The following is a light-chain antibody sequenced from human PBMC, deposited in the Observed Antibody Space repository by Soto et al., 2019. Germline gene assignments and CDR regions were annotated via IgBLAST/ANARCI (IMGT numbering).Light chain of an antibody. CDR2: GAS. CDR1: QSVSSSY. CDR3: QQEDNAPWT. J-gene: IGKJ1*01. V-gene: IGKV3-20*01. Sequence: EIVLTQSPGTLSLSPGERATLSCRVSQSVSSSYLAWYQQKPRQAPRLFIYGASSRATGIPARFSGRRAGTDCTLAISSLEPQDLEVYYRQQEDNAPWTFDQGTNGDNK.